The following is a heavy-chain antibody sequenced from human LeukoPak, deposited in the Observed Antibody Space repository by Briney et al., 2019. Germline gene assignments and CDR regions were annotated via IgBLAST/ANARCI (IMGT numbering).Heavy chain of an antibody. Sequence: SETLSLTCAVYGGSFSSYYWSWIRQPPGKGLEWIGEIYHSGDTNYNPSLKSRVTISVDTSKNQFSLKLSSVTAADTAVYYCASRGLAAVTTTNAFDIWGQGTMVTVSS. J-gene: IGHJ3*02. CDR3: ASRGLAAVTTTNAFDI. V-gene: IGHV4-34*01. D-gene: IGHD4-17*01. CDR2: IYHSGDT. CDR1: GGSFSSYY.